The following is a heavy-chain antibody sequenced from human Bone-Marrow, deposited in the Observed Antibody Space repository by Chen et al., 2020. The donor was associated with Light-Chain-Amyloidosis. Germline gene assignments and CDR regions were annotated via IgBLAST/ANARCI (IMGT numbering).Heavy chain of an antibody. D-gene: IGHD3-10*01. CDR1: GFTFNDYW. Sequence: EVQLVESGGGSTQPGGSLRLSCAASGFTFNDYWLHWVRQVPGKGLVWVARINSYGGSITYSDSVKGRFTISRDNAKNTVYLQMNSLRAEDTALYYCARSGNYGRYYYFGMDVWGQGTTVTVSS. V-gene: IGHV3-74*01. J-gene: IGHJ6*02. CDR2: INSYGGSI. CDR3: ARSGNYGRYYYFGMDV.